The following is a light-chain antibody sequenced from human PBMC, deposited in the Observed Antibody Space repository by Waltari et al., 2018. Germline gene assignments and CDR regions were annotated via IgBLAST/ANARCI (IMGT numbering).Light chain of an antibody. J-gene: IGKJ1*01. CDR3: QQYNSSPWT. CDR2: DAS. V-gene: IGKV1-5*01. CDR1: QSISSW. Sequence: DIQMTQSPSTLSASVGDRVTITCRASQSISSWLAWYQQKPGEAPNLLIDDASSLQSGVPSRFSGSGSGTEFTLTISSLQPDDIATYYCQQYNSSPWTFGQGTKVEI.